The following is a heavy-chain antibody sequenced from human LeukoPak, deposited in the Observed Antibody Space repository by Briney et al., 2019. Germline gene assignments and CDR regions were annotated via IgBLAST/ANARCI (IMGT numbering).Heavy chain of an antibody. CDR3: ARHRLVATTGVDY. D-gene: IGHD5-12*01. Sequence: SETLSLTCTVSGGSISSSSYYWGWIRQPPGKGLEWIGSIYYSGSTYYNPSLKSRVTISVDTSKNRFSLKLSSVTAADTAVYYCARHRLVATTGVDYWGQGTLVTVSS. V-gene: IGHV4-39*01. J-gene: IGHJ4*02. CDR2: IYYSGST. CDR1: GGSISSSSYY.